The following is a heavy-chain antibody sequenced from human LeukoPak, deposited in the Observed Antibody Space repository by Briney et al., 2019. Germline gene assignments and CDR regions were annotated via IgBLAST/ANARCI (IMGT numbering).Heavy chain of an antibody. D-gene: IGHD5-24*01. V-gene: IGHV1-18*01. J-gene: IGHJ4*02. CDR3: ARDSVSRWLQRSSKGDY. CDR1: GYTFTSYG. Sequence: GASVKVSCKASGYTFTSYGISWVRQAPGQGFEWMGWISANNGNTNYAQKLQGRVTMTTDTSTSTAYMELRSLRAEDTAVYYCARDSVSRWLQRSSKGDYWGQGTLVTVSS. CDR2: ISANNGNT.